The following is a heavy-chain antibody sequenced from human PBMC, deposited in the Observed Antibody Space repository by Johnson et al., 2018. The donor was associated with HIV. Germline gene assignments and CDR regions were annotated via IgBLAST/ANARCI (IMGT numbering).Heavy chain of an antibody. V-gene: IGHV3-30*04. D-gene: IGHD2-15*01. CDR2: ISYDGSNK. Sequence: QVQLVESGGGVVQPGRSLRLSCAASGFTFSSYAMHWVRQAPGKGLAWVAVISYDGSNKYYADSVKGRFPISRDNSKNTLYLQMNSLRAEDTAVYYCARGYCSGGSCYSEYAFDIWGQGTMVTVSS. J-gene: IGHJ3*02. CDR3: ARGYCSGGSCYSEYAFDI. CDR1: GFTFSSYA.